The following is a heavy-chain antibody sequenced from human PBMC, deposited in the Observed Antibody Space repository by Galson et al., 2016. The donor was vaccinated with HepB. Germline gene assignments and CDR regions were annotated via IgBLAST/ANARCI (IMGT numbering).Heavy chain of an antibody. CDR1: GYTFTGYY. J-gene: IGHJ3*02. CDR2: INPNSGGT. D-gene: IGHD3-10*01. Sequence: SVKVSCKASGYTFTGYYMHWVRQAPGQRLEWMGWINPNSGGTNFAQMFQGRVTMTRDTSISTAYMELSRLRSDDTAVYYCARALSPDYYGSLGIWGQGTMVTVSS. V-gene: IGHV1-2*02. CDR3: ARALSPDYYGSLGI.